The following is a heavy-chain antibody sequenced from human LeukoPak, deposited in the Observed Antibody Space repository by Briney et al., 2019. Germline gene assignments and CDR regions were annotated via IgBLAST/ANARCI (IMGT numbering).Heavy chain of an antibody. CDR3: AKDISSSWSFDY. CDR1: GFTFSSYA. Sequence: GGSLRLSCAASGFTFSSYAMSWVRQAPGKGLEWVSAISGSGRSTYYADSVKGRFTISRDNSKNTLYLQMNSLRAEDTAVYYCAKDISSSWSFDYWGQGTLVTVSS. D-gene: IGHD6-13*01. V-gene: IGHV3-23*01. CDR2: ISGSGRST. J-gene: IGHJ4*02.